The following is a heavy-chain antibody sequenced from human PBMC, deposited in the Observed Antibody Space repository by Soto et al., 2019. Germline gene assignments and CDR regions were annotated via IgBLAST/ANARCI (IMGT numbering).Heavy chain of an antibody. CDR1: GFTFDNAW. CDR3: TTDRGHMYDFDY. CDR2: IKSKTDGGTA. J-gene: IGHJ4*02. Sequence: EVQLVESGGGLVKPGGSLRLSCAASGFTFDNAWMSWVRQAPVKGLEWVGRIKSKTDGGTADYAAPVKGRFTISRDDSKHTLFPQMNSLKTEDTTVYYCTTDRGHMYDFDYWGQGTLVPVSS. V-gene: IGHV3-15*01. D-gene: IGHD3-10*01.